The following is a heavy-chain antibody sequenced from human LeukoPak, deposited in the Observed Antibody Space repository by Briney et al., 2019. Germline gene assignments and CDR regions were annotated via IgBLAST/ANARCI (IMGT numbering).Heavy chain of an antibody. D-gene: IGHD3-10*01. Sequence: GGSLRLSCVASGLTFGNYGMNWVRQAPGKGLEWVSSIGGGGYTTYYADSVRGRFTISRDNSKNSMYLQMSSLRAEDTAIYYCAEVQSSYCRIWGQGTLVTVSS. J-gene: IGHJ4*01. CDR1: GLTFGNYG. CDR3: AEVQSSYCRI. V-gene: IGHV3-23*01. CDR2: IGGGGYTT.